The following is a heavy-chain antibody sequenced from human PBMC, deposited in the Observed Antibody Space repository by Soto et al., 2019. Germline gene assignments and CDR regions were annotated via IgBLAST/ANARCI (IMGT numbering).Heavy chain of an antibody. CDR1: GYSFPAFY. CDR3: ARSSAAATSWCDH. V-gene: IGHV1-2*02. D-gene: IGHD6-25*01. Sequence: QVQLVQSAAEVEKPGASVKVSCQISGYSFPAFYIHWVRQAPGQGLEWVGWFNPKSGGANSAQKFQGRVTMTRATSITTVSMDLSGLTSDDTAVYYCARSSAAATSWCDHWGQGTLVTVSS. J-gene: IGHJ5*02. CDR2: FNPKSGGA.